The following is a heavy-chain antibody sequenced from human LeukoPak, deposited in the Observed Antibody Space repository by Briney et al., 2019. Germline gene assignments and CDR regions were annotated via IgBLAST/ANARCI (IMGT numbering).Heavy chain of an antibody. CDR2: INHSGST. J-gene: IGHJ4*02. CDR3: ARATRYSSGWSRYYFDY. CDR1: GGSFSGYY. D-gene: IGHD6-19*01. V-gene: IGHV4-34*01. Sequence: NTSETLSLTCAVYGGSFSGYYWSWIRQPPAKGLEWIGEINHSGSTNYNPSLKSRVTISVDTSKNQFSLKLSSVTAADTAVYYCARATRYSSGWSRYYFDYWGQGTLVTVSS.